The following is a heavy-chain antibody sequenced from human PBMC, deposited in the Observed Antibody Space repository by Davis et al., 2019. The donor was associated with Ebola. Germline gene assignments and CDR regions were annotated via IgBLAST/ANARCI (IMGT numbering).Heavy chain of an antibody. Sequence: SVKVSCKASGGTFSSYAISWVRQAPGQGLEWMGRIIPILGIANYAQKFQGRVTITADKSTSTAYMELSSLRSEDTAVYYCARWGTYYYGSGSYFAFWFDPWGQGTLVTVSS. V-gene: IGHV1-69*04. D-gene: IGHD3-10*01. CDR1: GGTFSSYA. CDR2: IIPILGIA. CDR3: ARWGTYYYGSGSYFAFWFDP. J-gene: IGHJ5*02.